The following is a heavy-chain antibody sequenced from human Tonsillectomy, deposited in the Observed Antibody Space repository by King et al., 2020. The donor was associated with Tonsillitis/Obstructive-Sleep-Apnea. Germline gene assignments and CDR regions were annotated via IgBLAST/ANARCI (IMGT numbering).Heavy chain of an antibody. V-gene: IGHV3-23*04. D-gene: IGHD2-2*01. CDR1: GFSFSSYA. Sequence: VQLVESGGGLVQPGGSLRLSCAASGFSFSSYAMSWVRQAPGKGLEWVSVISGSSGGSTSYADSVKGRFTISRDNSKNMLYLQMNSLRAEDTAVYYCAKGEAILVVPAAVDYWGQGTLVTVSS. CDR2: ISGSSGGST. CDR3: AKGEAILVVPAAVDY. J-gene: IGHJ4*02.